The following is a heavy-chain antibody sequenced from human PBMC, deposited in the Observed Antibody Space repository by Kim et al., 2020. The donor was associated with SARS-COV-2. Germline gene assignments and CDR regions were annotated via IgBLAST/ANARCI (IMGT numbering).Heavy chain of an antibody. Sequence: GGSLRLSCAASGFIFNNYDMHWVRQAPGKGLEWVAHVSYDGSIKDYADSLKGRFTISKDNSKNTLYLHMNSLGTEDTAGYYCAKNRGFFHLAGRQQTF. V-gene: IGHV3-30*18. CDR3: AKNRGFFHLAGRQQTF. D-gene: IGHD6-6*01. J-gene: IGHJ3*01. CDR1: GFIFNNYD. CDR2: VSYDGSIK.